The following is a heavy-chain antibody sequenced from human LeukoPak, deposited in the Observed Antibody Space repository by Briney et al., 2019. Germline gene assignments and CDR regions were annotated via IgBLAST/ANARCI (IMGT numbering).Heavy chain of an antibody. V-gene: IGHV3-53*04. Sequence: GGSLRLSCAASGFTVSSNYVSWVRQAPGKGLEWVSVIYSGGSTYYADSVKGRFTISRHNSKSTLYLQMNSLRAEDTAVYYCARDLAAARGNWFDPWGQGTLVTVSS. CDR2: IYSGGST. J-gene: IGHJ5*02. CDR3: ARDLAAARGNWFDP. CDR1: GFTVSSNY. D-gene: IGHD6-6*01.